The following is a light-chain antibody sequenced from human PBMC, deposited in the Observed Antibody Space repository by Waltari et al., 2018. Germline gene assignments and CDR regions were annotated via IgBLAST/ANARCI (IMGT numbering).Light chain of an antibody. CDR1: QSVGSSY. CDR3: QQCGTSPWT. V-gene: IGKV3-20*01. J-gene: IGKJ1*01. Sequence: EIVLTQSPGTLSLSPGERATLSCRASQSVGSSYIVWYQQKPGQYPRLLVYGASSRATGSPDRFRGRGSGTDFTLTISRLEPEYFAVYYCQQCGTSPWTFGQGTKVEV. CDR2: GAS.